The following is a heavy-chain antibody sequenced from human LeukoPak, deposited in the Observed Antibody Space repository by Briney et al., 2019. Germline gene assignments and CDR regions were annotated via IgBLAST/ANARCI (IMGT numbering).Heavy chain of an antibody. Sequence: ASVKVSCKASGYAFTSYGISWVRQAPGQGLEWMGWINPNSGGRNYAQKFQDRVTMTRDTSISTAYMELSSLRSDDTAVYYCARVGKILNTMVRGALVSKDGFDIWGQGTLVTVSS. CDR2: INPNSGGR. V-gene: IGHV1-2*02. D-gene: IGHD3-10*01. CDR1: GYAFTSYG. J-gene: IGHJ3*02. CDR3: ARVGKILNTMVRGALVSKDGFDI.